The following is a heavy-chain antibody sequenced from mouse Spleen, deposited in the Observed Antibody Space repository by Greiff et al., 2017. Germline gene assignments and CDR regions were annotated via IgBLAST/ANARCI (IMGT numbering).Heavy chain of an antibody. V-gene: IGHV2-9*02. CDR2: IWAGGST. J-gene: IGHJ3*01. CDR3: ARESVTTATAY. D-gene: IGHD1-2*01. Sequence: VKVVESGPGLVAPSQSLSITCTVSGFSLTSYGVHWVRQPPGKGLEWLGVIWAGGSTNYNSALMSRLSISKDNSKSQVFLKMNSLQTDDTAMYYCARESVTTATAYWGQGTLVTVSA. CDR1: GFSLTSYG.